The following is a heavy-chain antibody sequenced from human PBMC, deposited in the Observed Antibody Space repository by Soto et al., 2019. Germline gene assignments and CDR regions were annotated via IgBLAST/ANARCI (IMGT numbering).Heavy chain of an antibody. CDR3: AREAGDYRGTYYYYGMDV. CDR2: INPSGGST. V-gene: IGHV1-46*01. CDR1: GYTFTSYY. Sequence: GASVKVSCKASGYTFTSYYMHWVRQAPGQGLEWMGIINPSGGSTSYAQKFQGRVTMTRDTSTSTVYMELSSLRSEDTAVYYCAREAGDYRGTYYYYGMDVWGQGTTVTVSS. D-gene: IGHD4-17*01. J-gene: IGHJ6*02.